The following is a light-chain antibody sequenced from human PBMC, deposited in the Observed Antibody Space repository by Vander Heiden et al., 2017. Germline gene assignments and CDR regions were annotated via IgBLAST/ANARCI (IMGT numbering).Light chain of an antibody. Sequence: IQMTQPPSIPSASVGDRVTITCRASQSISSWLAWYQQKPGKAPKLLIYKASSLESGVPSRFSGSGSGTEFTLTISSLQPDDFATYYCQQYNNYPYTFGQGTKLEIK. CDR1: QSISSW. CDR2: KAS. J-gene: IGKJ2*01. CDR3: QQYNNYPYT. V-gene: IGKV1-5*03.